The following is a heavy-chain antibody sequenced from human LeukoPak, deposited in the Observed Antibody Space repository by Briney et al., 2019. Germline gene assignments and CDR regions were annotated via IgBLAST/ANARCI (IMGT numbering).Heavy chain of an antibody. CDR1: GYSISNGYY. J-gene: IGHJ4*02. D-gene: IGHD6-19*01. CDR3: ARRHSSGWFYY. V-gene: IGHV4-38-2*02. Sequence: SETLSLTCTVSGYSISNGYYWDWIRQPPGRGLEWIGNIYRSGSTSYNPSLKSRVTISVDTSKNQFSLRVNSVTAADTAVYYCARRHSSGWFYYWGQGTLVTVSS. CDR2: IYRSGST.